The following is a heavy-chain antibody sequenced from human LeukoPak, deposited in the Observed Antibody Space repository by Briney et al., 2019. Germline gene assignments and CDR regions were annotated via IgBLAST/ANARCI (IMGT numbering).Heavy chain of an antibody. CDR2: ISYDGSNK. J-gene: IGHJ4*02. Sequence: GGSLRLSCAASGFTFSSYGMHWVRQAPGKGLEWVAVISYDGSNKYYADSVKGRFTISRDNPKNTLYLQMNSLRAEDTAVYYCATYRQVLLPFESWGQGTLVTVSS. V-gene: IGHV3-30*03. CDR3: ATYRQVLLPFES. D-gene: IGHD2-8*02. CDR1: GFTFSSYG.